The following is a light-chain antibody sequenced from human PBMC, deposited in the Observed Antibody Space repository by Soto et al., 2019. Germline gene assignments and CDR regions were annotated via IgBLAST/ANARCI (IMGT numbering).Light chain of an antibody. J-gene: IGKJ3*01. CDR1: QDISKY. V-gene: IGKV1-33*01. CDR3: QQYKSLLT. CDR2: DAS. Sequence: DIQMTQSPSSLSASVGDRVTITCQASQDISKYLNWYQQKPGKAPKLLIYDASNLETGVPSRFSGSGSGTDFTLTISSQQPEDIAKYYCQQYKSLLTFGPGTKVDIK.